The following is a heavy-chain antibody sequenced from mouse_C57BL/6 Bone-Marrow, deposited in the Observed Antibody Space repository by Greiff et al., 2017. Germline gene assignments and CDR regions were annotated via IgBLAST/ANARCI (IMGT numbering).Heavy chain of an antibody. J-gene: IGHJ4*01. Sequence: EVHLVESGGGLVKPGGSLKLSCAASGFTFSSYAMSWVRQTPEKRLEWVATISAGGSYTYYPDNVKGRFTISRDNAKNNLYLQMSQLKSEDTAMYYCARDYYYRSDYAMDYWGQGTSVTVSS. D-gene: IGHD1-1*01. CDR1: GFTFSSYA. CDR2: ISAGGSYT. V-gene: IGHV5-4*01. CDR3: ARDYYYRSDYAMDY.